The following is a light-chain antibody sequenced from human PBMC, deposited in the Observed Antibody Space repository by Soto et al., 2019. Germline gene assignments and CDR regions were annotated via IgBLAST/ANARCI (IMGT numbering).Light chain of an antibody. Sequence: QSVLTQPPSVSASPGQKATISCSGSSSNIGDNYVSWYQHLPGTAPKLLIYETNKRPSGIPDRFSGSKSGTSATLGITGLQTGDEADYYCGTWDLSLGADVFGTGTKVTV. CDR2: ETN. CDR1: SSNIGDNY. CDR3: GTWDLSLGADV. V-gene: IGLV1-51*02. J-gene: IGLJ1*01.